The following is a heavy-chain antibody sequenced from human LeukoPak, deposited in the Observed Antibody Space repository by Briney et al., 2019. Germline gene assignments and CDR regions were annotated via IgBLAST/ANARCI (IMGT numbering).Heavy chain of an antibody. CDR2: IYYSGST. V-gene: IGHV4-59*01. J-gene: IGHJ4*02. D-gene: IGHD3-10*01. Sequence: SETLSLTCTVSGGSISSYYWSWIRQPPGKGLEWIGYIYYSGSTNYNPSLKSRVTISVDASKNQFSLKLSSVTAADTAVYYCATTRGGSPTLYYWGQGTLVTVSS. CDR1: GGSISSYY. CDR3: ATTRGGSPTLYY.